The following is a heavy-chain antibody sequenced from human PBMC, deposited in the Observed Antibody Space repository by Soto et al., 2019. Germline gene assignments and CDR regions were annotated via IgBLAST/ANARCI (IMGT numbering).Heavy chain of an antibody. D-gene: IGHD1-1*01. Sequence: QVQLVESGGGVVQPGRSLRLSCATSGFTFSSYGMHWVRQAPGKGLEWVAIISYDGINKYYANSVKGRFTISRDNSKNTLYLQINSLRAEDTAVYYCAKSMYNWNDGFFDYWGQGTLVTVSS. CDR2: ISYDGINK. V-gene: IGHV3-30*18. J-gene: IGHJ4*02. CDR3: AKSMYNWNDGFFDY. CDR1: GFTFSSYG.